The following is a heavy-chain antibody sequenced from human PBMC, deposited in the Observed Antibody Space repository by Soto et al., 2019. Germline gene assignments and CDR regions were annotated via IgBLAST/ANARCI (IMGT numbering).Heavy chain of an antibody. J-gene: IGHJ6*02. CDR3: AREGYSSAYYYYYGMDV. V-gene: IGHV4-59*01. D-gene: IGHD3-22*01. Sequence: SETLSLTCTVPGGSISSYYWSWIRQPPGKGLEWIGYIYYSGSTNYNPSLKSRVTISVDTSKNQFSLKLSSVTAADTAVYYCAREGYSSAYYYYYGMDVWGQGTTVTVSS. CDR1: GGSISSYY. CDR2: IYYSGST.